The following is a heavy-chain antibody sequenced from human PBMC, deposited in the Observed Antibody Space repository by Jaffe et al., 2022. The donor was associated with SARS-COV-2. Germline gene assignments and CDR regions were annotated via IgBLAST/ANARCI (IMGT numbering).Heavy chain of an antibody. V-gene: IGHV3-30*18. J-gene: IGHJ6*02. CDR2: ISYDGSNK. CDR3: AKDPGRAIWSGYYTSYYGMDV. CDR1: GFTFSSYG. D-gene: IGHD3-3*01. Sequence: QVQLVESGGGVVQPGRSLRLSCAASGFTFSSYGMHWVRQAPGKGLEWVAVISYDGSNKYYADSVKGRFTISRDNSENTLYLQMNSLRAEDTAVYYCAKDPGRAIWSGYYTSYYGMDVWGQGTTVTVSS.